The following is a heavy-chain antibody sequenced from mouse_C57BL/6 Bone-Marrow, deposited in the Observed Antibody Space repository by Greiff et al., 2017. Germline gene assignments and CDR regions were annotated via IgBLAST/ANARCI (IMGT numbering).Heavy chain of an antibody. D-gene: IGHD2-4*01. J-gene: IGHJ3*01. CDR3: ARGIYYDFTWFAY. CDR1: GYTFTSYG. V-gene: IGHV1-81*01. CDR2: IYPRSGNP. Sequence: VKLVESGAELARPGASVKLSCKASGYTFTSYGISWVKQRTGQGLEWIGEIYPRSGNPYYNEKFKGKATLTADKSSSTAYMELRSLTSEDSAVYFCARGIYYDFTWFAYWGQGTLVTVSA.